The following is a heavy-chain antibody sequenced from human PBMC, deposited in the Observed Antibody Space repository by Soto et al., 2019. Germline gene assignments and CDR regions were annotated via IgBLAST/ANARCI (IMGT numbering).Heavy chain of an antibody. D-gene: IGHD5-12*01. V-gene: IGHV1-18*01. CDR3: ARESGYDYVDY. CDR2: ITAYNDDT. CDR1: GNTFISDG. Sequence: QVQLVQSGAEVKKPGASVKVSCQTSGNTFISDGISWVRQAPGQGLEWMGGITAYNDDTNYAQKLQGRVTMTTDTSTSTAYMELRSMTADDTAVYYCARESGYDYVDYWGQGTLVTVSS. J-gene: IGHJ4*02.